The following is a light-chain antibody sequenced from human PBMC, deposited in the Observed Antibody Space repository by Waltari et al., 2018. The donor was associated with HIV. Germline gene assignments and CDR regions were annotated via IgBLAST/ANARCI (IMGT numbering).Light chain of an antibody. CDR2: KDS. CDR1: PFPNQY. Sequence: SYALTQPSSVSVSPGQTAKITCSGDPFPNQYAYWYQQRAGQAPVLVISKDSQRPSGIPERFSGSTSGTTVTLTISGVQGDDEADYYCQSTDISGTSVIFGGGTKLTVL. V-gene: IGLV3-25*03. CDR3: QSTDISGTSVI. J-gene: IGLJ2*01.